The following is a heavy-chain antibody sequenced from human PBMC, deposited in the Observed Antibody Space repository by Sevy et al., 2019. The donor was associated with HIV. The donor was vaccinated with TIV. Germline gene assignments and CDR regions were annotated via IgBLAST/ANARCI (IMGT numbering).Heavy chain of an antibody. CDR2: IGTAGDT. CDR3: ARGHYGSGTDAFDI. V-gene: IGHV3-13*01. CDR1: EFTFSSYD. J-gene: IGHJ3*02. Sequence: GGSLRLSCAASEFTFSSYDMHWVRQATGKGLEWVSAIGTAGDTYYPGSVKGRFTISRENAKNSLYLQMNSLRAGDTAVYYCARGHYGSGTDAFDIWGQGTMVTVSS. D-gene: IGHD3-10*01.